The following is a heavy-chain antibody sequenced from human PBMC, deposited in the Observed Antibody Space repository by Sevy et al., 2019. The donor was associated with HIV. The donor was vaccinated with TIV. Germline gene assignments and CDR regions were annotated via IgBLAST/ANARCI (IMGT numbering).Heavy chain of an antibody. V-gene: IGHV1-69*13. CDR3: TQGLVISTYYYYYYGMDV. CDR2: IIPIFGTA. CDR1: GGTFSSYA. Sequence: ASVKVSCKASGGTFSSYAISWVRQAPGQGLEWMGGIIPIFGTANYAQKFQGRVTITADESTSTAYMELSSLRSEDTAVYYCTQGLVISTYYYYYYGMDVWGQGTTVTVSS. J-gene: IGHJ6*02. D-gene: IGHD3-9*01.